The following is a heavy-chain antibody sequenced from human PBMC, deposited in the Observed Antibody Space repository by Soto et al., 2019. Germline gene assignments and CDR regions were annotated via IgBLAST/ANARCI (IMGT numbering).Heavy chain of an antibody. CDR2: ISGSGDTS. J-gene: IGHJ5*02. Sequence: GSLRLSCAASGFTFSSYAMSWVRQAPGTSLEWVSAISGSGDTSAYADSVRGRFAISRDNSRNTLYLQMNSLRAEDTAVYFCAKEGGSWTYNYFDPWGQGTLVTVSS. CDR1: GFTFSSYA. CDR3: AKEGGSWTYNYFDP. D-gene: IGHD1-1*01. V-gene: IGHV3-23*01.